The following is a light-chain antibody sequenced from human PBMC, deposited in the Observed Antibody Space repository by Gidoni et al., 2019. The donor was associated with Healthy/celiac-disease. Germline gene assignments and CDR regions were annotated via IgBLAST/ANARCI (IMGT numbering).Light chain of an antibody. V-gene: IGKV3-11*01. CDR3: QQRSNWLFT. CDR2: DAS. J-gene: IGKJ3*01. CDR1: QSVSSY. Sequence: EIVLTQSPATRSLSSGESATLSCRASQSVSSYLAWYQQKPGQAPRLLIYDASNRATGIPARFSGSGSGTDFTLTISSLEPEDFAVYYCQQRSNWLFTFGPGTKVDIK.